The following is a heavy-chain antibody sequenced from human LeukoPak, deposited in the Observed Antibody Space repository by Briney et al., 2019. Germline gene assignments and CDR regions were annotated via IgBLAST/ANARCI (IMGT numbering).Heavy chain of an antibody. Sequence: GRSLRLSCAASGFTFSSYSMNWVRQAPGKGLEWVSSISSSSSYIYYADSVKGRFTISRDNAKNSLYLQMNSLRAEDTALYYCAKDISALTQTGMDVWGQGTTVTVSS. CDR1: GFTFSSYS. V-gene: IGHV3-21*04. J-gene: IGHJ6*02. D-gene: IGHD4-23*01. CDR3: AKDISALTQTGMDV. CDR2: ISSSSSYI.